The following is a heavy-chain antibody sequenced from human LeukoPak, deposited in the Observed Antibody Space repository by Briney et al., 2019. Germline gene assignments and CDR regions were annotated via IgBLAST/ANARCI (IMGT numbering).Heavy chain of an antibody. J-gene: IGHJ4*02. CDR3: ARDSRSRKSYGLDS. V-gene: IGHV4-59*01. CDR1: GGSISSYY. D-gene: IGHD5-18*01. Sequence: SETLSLTCTASGGSISSYYWTWIRQPPGKGLEWIGYIYYSGSTNFNPSLKSRLTMSVDTSKNQFSMKLTSVTAADTAMYFCARDSRSRKSYGLDSWGLGTLVTVSS. CDR2: IYYSGST.